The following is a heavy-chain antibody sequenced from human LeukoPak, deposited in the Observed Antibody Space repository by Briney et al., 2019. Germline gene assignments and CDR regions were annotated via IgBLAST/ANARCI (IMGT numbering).Heavy chain of an antibody. CDR1: GFTFSGYS. D-gene: IGHD1-26*01. V-gene: IGHV3-48*02. CDR3: ARETAYSFDY. CDR2: ISSSSSTV. Sequence: GGSLRLSCVLSGFTFSGYSMIWVRQAPGKGLEWISYISSSSSTVYYADSVKGRFTISRDNAKNSLYLQMNGLRDEDTAVYYCARETAYSFDYWGQGTLVTVSS. J-gene: IGHJ4*02.